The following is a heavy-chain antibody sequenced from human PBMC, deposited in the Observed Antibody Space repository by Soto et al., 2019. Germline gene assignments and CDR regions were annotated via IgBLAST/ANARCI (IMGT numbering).Heavy chain of an antibody. CDR3: ARGMTTVTTLDY. CDR2: IYHSGST. V-gene: IGHV4-30-2*01. D-gene: IGHD4-4*01. CDR1: GGSISSGGYS. Sequence: PSETLSLTCAVSGGSISSGGYSWSWIRQPLGKGLEWVGYIYHSGSTYYNPSLKSRVTISVDRSKNQFSLKLSPVTAADTAVYYCARGMTTVTTLDYWGQGTLVTVSS. J-gene: IGHJ4*02.